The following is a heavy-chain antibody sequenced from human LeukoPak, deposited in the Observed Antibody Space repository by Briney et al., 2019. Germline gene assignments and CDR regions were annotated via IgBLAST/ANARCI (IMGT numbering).Heavy chain of an antibody. D-gene: IGHD1-14*01. J-gene: IGHJ3*02. V-gene: IGHV3-23*01. CDR3: AKSGSDDAFDI. Sequence: GGSLRLSCAASGFTFSSYAMSWVRQAPGKGLEWVSAFSSSGGSTYYADSVKGRFTISRDNSQDTLYLQMNSLRAEDPAVYYCAKSGSDDAFDIWGQGTMVTVSS. CDR1: GFTFSSYA. CDR2: FSSSGGST.